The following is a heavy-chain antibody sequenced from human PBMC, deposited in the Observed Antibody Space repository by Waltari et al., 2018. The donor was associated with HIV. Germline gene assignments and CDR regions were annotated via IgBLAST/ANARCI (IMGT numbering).Heavy chain of an antibody. J-gene: IGHJ4*02. CDR3: ARRQQLTD. Sequence: VRLVESGGGLVQPGGSLRIAGAASGSHFGSSWLTWVSQAPGKGLEWVANIKEDGSEIHYVDSVKGRFTISRDNAKNSLYLQMNSLRAEDTAVYYCARRQQLTDWGQGTLVTVSS. CDR1: GSHFGSSW. CDR2: IKEDGSEI. V-gene: IGHV3-7*01. D-gene: IGHD6-13*01.